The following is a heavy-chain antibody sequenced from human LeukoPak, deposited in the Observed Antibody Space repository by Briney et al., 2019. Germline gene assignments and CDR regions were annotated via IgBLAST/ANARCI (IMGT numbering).Heavy chain of an antibody. D-gene: IGHD3-10*01. CDR3: AREGIMVRGVITADY. J-gene: IGHJ4*02. Sequence: SETLSLTCTVSGGSISSSSYYWGWIRQPPGKGLEWIGSIYYSGSTYYSPSLKSRVTISVDTSKNQFSLKLSSVTTADTAVYYCAREGIMVRGVITADYWGQGALVTVSS. CDR2: IYYSGST. V-gene: IGHV4-39*02. CDR1: GGSISSSSYY.